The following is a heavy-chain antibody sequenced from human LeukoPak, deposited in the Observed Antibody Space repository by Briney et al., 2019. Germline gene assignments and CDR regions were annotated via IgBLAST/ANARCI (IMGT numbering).Heavy chain of an antibody. CDR3: ACQLPRFGTKNNWFDP. J-gene: IGHJ5*02. V-gene: IGHV1-24*01. Sequence: ASVKVSCKVSGYTLTELSMHWVRQAPGKGLEWMGGFDPEDGETIYAQKFQGRVTMTEDTSTDTAYMELSSLRSEDTAVYYCACQLPRFGTKNNWFDPWGQGTLVTVSS. CDR2: FDPEDGET. D-gene: IGHD2-2*01. CDR1: GYTLTELS.